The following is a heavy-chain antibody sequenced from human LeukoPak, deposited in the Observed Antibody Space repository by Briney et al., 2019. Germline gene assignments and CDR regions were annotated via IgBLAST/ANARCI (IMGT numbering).Heavy chain of an antibody. CDR3: AKGDDISWDYYFHMDV. D-gene: IGHD6-13*01. Sequence: GGSLRPSCAASGFTFSIYGMTWVRQAPGKGLEWVSGISGSGGHTYYAVSVQGRFTISRHNSYNMLYLEMNSLRDEDTGVYYCAKGDDISWDYYFHMDVWGKGTPVTISS. J-gene: IGHJ6*03. CDR1: GFTFSIYG. V-gene: IGHV3-23*01. CDR2: ISGSGGHT.